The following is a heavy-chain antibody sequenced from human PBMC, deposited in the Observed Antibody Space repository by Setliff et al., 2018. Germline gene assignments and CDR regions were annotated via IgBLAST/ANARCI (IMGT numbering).Heavy chain of an antibody. Sequence: SETLSLTCTVSGASVRSHYWSWIRQPPGKGLEWIGYIYYSGTTNYNPSLKSRVTISVDTSKNQFSLKLTSVTAADTAVYYCARGGGRYHSDSWGQGILVTVSS. V-gene: IGHV4-59*02. D-gene: IGHD1-1*01. CDR3: ARGGGRYHSDS. J-gene: IGHJ4*02. CDR2: IYYSGTT. CDR1: GASVRSHY.